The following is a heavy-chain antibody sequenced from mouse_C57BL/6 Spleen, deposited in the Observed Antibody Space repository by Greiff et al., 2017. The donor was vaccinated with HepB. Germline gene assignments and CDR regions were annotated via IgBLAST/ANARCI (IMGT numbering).Heavy chain of an antibody. J-gene: IGHJ3*01. V-gene: IGHV1-50*01. CDR1: GYTFTSYW. CDR2: IDPSDSYT. CDR3: ARERNSSAPAWFAY. D-gene: IGHD3-2*02. Sequence: QVQLQQPGAELVKPGASVKLSCKASGYTFTSYWMQWVKQRPGQGLEWIGEIDPSDSYTNYNQKFKGKATLTVDTSSSTAYMQLSSLTSEDSAVYYCARERNSSAPAWFAYWGQGTLVTVSA.